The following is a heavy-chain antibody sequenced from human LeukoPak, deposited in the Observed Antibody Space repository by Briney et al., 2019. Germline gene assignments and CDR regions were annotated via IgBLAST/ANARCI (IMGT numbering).Heavy chain of an antibody. D-gene: IGHD3-3*01. J-gene: IGHJ4*02. CDR2: INHSGST. CDR3: ARMRITIFGVVISSVVHDY. V-gene: IGHV4-34*01. CDR1: GGSFSGYY. Sequence: SETLSLTCAVYGGSFSGYYWSWIRQPPGKGLEWIGEINHSGSTNNNPSLKSRVTISVDTSKNQFSLKLSSVTAADTAVYYCARMRITIFGVVISSVVHDYWGQGTLVTVSS.